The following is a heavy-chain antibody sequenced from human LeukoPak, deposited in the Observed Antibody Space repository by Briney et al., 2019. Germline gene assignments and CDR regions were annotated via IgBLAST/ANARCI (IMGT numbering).Heavy chain of an antibody. D-gene: IGHD3-22*01. Sequence: SETLSLTCAVSGGSISSGGYYWSWIRQHPGEGLEWIGYIYYSGSTYYNPSLKSRVTISVDTSKNQFSLKLSSVTAADTAVYYCARGSLTYYDSSGYYYRAFDIWGQGTMVTVSS. J-gene: IGHJ3*02. CDR3: ARGSLTYYDSSGYYYRAFDI. CDR2: IYYSGST. V-gene: IGHV4-31*11. CDR1: GGSISSGGYY.